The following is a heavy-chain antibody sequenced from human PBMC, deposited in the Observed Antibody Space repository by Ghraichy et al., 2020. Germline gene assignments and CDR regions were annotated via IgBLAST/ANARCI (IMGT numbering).Heavy chain of an antibody. D-gene: IGHD6-19*01. Sequence: GGSLRLSCAASGFTFSSYGMHWVRQAPGKGLEWVAFIRYDGSNKYYADSVKGRFTISRDSSKNTLYLQMNSLRAEDTAVYYCAKVAVAGTKYFDYWGQGTLVTVSS. V-gene: IGHV3-30*02. J-gene: IGHJ4*02. CDR1: GFTFSSYG. CDR3: AKVAVAGTKYFDY. CDR2: IRYDGSNK.